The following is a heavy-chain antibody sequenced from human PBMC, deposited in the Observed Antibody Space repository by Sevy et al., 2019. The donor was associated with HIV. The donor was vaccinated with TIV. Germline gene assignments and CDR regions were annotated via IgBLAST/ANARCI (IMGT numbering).Heavy chain of an antibody. V-gene: IGHV3-23*01. CDR2: ISGSGGSGDKT. D-gene: IGHD3-22*01. CDR3: ARKYDSSGYFDY. CDR1: GFTFSSYA. Sequence: GGCLRLSCAASGFTFSSYAMNWVRQAPGKGLEWVSGISGSGGSGDKTNYADSVKGRFTISRDDSKNSLYLQLNSLRAEDMAIYYCARKYDSSGYFDYWGQGTLVTVSS. J-gene: IGHJ4*02.